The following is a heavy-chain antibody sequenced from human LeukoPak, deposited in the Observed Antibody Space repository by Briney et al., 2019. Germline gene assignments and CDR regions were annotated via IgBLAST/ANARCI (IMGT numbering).Heavy chain of an antibody. Sequence: SETLSLTCAVYGGSFSGYYWSWIRQPPGRGLELIGEINHSGSTNYNPSLKTRVTISVDTSKNQFSLKLSSVTAADTAVYYCARGGMTTVGPDCYYYMDVWGKGTTVTISS. CDR2: INHSGST. J-gene: IGHJ6*03. D-gene: IGHD4-17*01. V-gene: IGHV4-34*01. CDR1: GGSFSGYY. CDR3: ARGGMTTVGPDCYYYMDV.